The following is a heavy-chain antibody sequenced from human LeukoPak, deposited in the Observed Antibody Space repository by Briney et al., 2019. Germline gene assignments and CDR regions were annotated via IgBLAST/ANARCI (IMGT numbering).Heavy chain of an antibody. V-gene: IGHV3-48*01. CDR2: ISSSSGTI. J-gene: IGHJ4*02. CDR3: ARNPYSLALDY. Sequence: QPGGSLTLSCAASGFTFSSYTMNWVRQAPGKGLEWVSYISSSSGTISYADSVKGRFTISRDNAENTLYLQMNSLRAEDTAVYYCARNPYSLALDYWGQGTLVTVSS. D-gene: IGHD5-18*01. CDR1: GFTFSSYT.